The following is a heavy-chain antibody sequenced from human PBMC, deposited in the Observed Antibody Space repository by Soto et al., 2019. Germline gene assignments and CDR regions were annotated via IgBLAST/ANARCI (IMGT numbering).Heavy chain of an antibody. J-gene: IGHJ4*02. CDR3: ARDRVVLLPTELGVAGYFDF. CDR2: ISAYNGNT. CDR1: GYTFTSYG. Sequence: ASVKVSCKASGYTFTSYGISWVRQAPGQGLEWMGWISAYNGNTNYSQKLQGRVTMTTDTSTSTAYVELRSRRSDDTAVYYCARDRVVLLPTELGVAGYFDFWGQGPLGTVSS. D-gene: IGHD6-19*01. V-gene: IGHV1-18*01.